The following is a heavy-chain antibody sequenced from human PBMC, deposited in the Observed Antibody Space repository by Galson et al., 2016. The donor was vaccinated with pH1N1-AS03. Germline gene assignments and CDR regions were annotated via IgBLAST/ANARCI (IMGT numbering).Heavy chain of an antibody. CDR1: GFSISSAYC. CDR2: IFHSGRT. D-gene: IGHD3-16*01. V-gene: IGHV4-38-2*01. Sequence: ETLSLTCVVGGFSISSAYCWGWIRQPPGKGLEWIGTIFHSGRTEYNPPLTSRVAISVDTSKNQFSLELTSVTAADNAVYFCARGGEGVYAFDVWGQGALVTVSS. CDR3: ARGGEGVYAFDV. J-gene: IGHJ4*02.